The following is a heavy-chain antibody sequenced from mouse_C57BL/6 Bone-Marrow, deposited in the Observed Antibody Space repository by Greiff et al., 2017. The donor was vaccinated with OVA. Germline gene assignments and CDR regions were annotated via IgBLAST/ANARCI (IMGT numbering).Heavy chain of an antibody. CDR1: GYTFTSYW. CDR3: ARSGYYGLWDFDV. CDR2: IHPNSGST. J-gene: IGHJ1*03. Sequence: VQLQQPGAELVKPGASVKLSCKASGYTFTSYWMHWVKQRPGQGLEWIGMIHPNSGSTNYNEKFKSKATLTVDKSSSTAYMQLSSLTSEDSAVYYCARSGYYGLWDFDVWGTGTTVTVSS. V-gene: IGHV1-64*01. D-gene: IGHD1-2*01.